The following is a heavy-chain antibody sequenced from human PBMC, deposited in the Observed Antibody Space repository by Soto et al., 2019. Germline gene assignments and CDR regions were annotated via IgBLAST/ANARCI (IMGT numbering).Heavy chain of an antibody. Sequence: QVQLQESGPGLVKPSQTLSLTCTVSGGPISSGDYYWSWIRQPPGKGLEWIGYIYYSGSTYYNPSPKSXXTXSXXTSKNQFSLRLSSVTAADTAVYYCASSPITVALFDWGQGTLVTVSS. CDR1: GGPISSGDYY. J-gene: IGHJ4*02. V-gene: IGHV4-30-4*01. CDR2: IYYSGST. CDR3: ASSPITVALFD. D-gene: IGHD4-17*01.